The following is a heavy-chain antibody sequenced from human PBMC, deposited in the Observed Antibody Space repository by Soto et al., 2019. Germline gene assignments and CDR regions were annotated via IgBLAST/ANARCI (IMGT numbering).Heavy chain of an antibody. V-gene: IGHV4-59*01. D-gene: IGHD3-3*01. Sequence: SGTLDLPSTVSGGSISSNFWSWIRQPPGKGLEWIGYIYDSGRTNYNPSLKSRVTISVDTSKNQFSLNLSSVTAADTAVYYCARGWGGRITIFGVVTSAAGFDYWGQGTLVTVSS. CDR3: ARGWGGRITIFGVVTSAAGFDY. CDR1: GGSISSNF. J-gene: IGHJ4*02. CDR2: IYDSGRT.